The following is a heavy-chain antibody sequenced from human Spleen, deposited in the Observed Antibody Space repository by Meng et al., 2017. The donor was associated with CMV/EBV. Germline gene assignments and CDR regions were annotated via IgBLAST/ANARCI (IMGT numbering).Heavy chain of an antibody. Sequence: VSGGSISSVGYSWSWIRQHPGKGLEWIGYIYYSGSTYYNPSLKSRVTISVDTSKNQFSLKLSSVTAADTAVYYCARLYSGYDYYFDYWGQGTLVTVSS. J-gene: IGHJ4*02. V-gene: IGHV4-31*02. CDR1: GGSISSVGYS. CDR2: IYYSGST. CDR3: ARLYSGYDYYFDY. D-gene: IGHD5-12*01.